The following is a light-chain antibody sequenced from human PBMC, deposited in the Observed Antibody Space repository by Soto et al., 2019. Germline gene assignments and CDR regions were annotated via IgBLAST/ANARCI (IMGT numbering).Light chain of an antibody. Sequence: EILMTQSPATLSVSPGERATVSCRASQSVSSNLAWYQQKPGQAPRLLIFGASIRDTGIPDSFSGSGSGTDFTLTISRLEPEDFAVYYCQQYGSSPGTFGQGTKVDIK. J-gene: IGKJ1*01. CDR3: QQYGSSPGT. V-gene: IGKV3-20*01. CDR1: QSVSSN. CDR2: GAS.